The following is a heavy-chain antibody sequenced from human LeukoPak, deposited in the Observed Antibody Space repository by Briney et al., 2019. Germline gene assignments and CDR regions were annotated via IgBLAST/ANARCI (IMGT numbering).Heavy chain of an antibody. J-gene: IGHJ4*02. CDR1: GFTFSSYA. Sequence: QPGGSLRLSCAASGFTFSSYAMSWVRQAPGKGLEWVSGITGSGDTTFYADSVKGRFTISRANSANTLYLQMNSLRAEDTALYYCAKDYSNIPAPANPLFDYWGQGTLVTVSS. CDR3: AKDYSNIPAPANPLFDY. V-gene: IGHV3-23*01. CDR2: ITGSGDTT. D-gene: IGHD6-13*01.